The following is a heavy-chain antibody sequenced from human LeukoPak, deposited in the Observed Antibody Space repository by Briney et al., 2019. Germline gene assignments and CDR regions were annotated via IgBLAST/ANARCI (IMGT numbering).Heavy chain of an antibody. D-gene: IGHD6-19*01. CDR1: GFTFSSYE. CDR2: SSSSGSTI. Sequence: GGSLRLSCAASGFTFSSYEMNWVRQAPGKGLEWVSHSSSSGSTIYYAGSVKGRFTIARDNAKNSVYLQMNSLRAEDTAMYYCVREDSYSSGWYGPDYWGQGTLVTVSS. J-gene: IGHJ4*02. CDR3: VREDSYSSGWYGPDY. V-gene: IGHV3-48*03.